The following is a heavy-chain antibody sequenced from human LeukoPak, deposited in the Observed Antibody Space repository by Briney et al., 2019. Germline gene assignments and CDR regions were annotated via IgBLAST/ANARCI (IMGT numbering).Heavy chain of an antibody. CDR2: IRHDGSNK. Sequence: PGGSLRLSCAASGFPFRTYGMHWARQAPGKGLEWVAFIRHDGSNKFYADSVKGRFTISIDNSKKMLYVQMNSLRAEDTAVYYCVLGTDYFDYWGQGTLVTVSS. V-gene: IGHV3-30*02. CDR1: GFPFRTYG. J-gene: IGHJ4*02. CDR3: VLGTDYFDY.